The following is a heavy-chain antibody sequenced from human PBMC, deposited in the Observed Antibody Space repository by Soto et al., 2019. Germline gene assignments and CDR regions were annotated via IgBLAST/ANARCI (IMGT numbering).Heavy chain of an antibody. CDR2: IWYDGSNK. V-gene: IGHV3-33*01. CDR1: GFTFSSYG. Sequence: GGSLRLSCAASGFTFSSYGMHWVRQAPGKGLEWVAVIWYDGSNKYYADSVKGRFTISRDNSKNTLYPQMNSLRAEDTAVYYCAREDHGSGSYSSDWGQGTLVTVSS. J-gene: IGHJ4*02. CDR3: AREDHGSGSYSSD. D-gene: IGHD3-10*01.